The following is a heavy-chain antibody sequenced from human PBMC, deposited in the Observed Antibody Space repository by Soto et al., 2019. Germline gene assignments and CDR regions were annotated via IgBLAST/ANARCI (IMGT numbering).Heavy chain of an antibody. D-gene: IGHD1-26*01. CDR2: INSDGSST. CDR3: ARGGWEWELTTYYYYGMDV. CDR1: GFTFSSYW. V-gene: IGHV3-74*01. Sequence: PVGSLRLSCAASGFTFSSYWMHCVRQAPGKGLVWVSRINSDGSSTSYADSVKGRFTISRDNAKNTLYLQMNSLRAEDTAVYYCARGGWEWELTTYYYYGMDVWGQGTTVTVSS. J-gene: IGHJ6*02.